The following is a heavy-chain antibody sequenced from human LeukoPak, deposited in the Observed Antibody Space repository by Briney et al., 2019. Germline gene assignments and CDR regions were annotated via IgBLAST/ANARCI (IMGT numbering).Heavy chain of an antibody. CDR3: AKETSQWLVPD. V-gene: IGHV3-23*01. D-gene: IGHD6-19*01. CDR1: GFTFNTYR. Sequence: GGSLRLSCAASGFTFNTYRMTWVRQAPGKGLDWVSGITANGGSTYDADSVKGRFTSSRDNSRNTLLLQMDSLRAEDTAIYYCAKETSQWLVPDWGRGTLVTVSS. CDR2: ITANGGST. J-gene: IGHJ4*02.